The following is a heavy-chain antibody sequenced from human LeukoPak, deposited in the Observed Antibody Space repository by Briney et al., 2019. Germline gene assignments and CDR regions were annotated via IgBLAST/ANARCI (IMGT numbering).Heavy chain of an antibody. CDR3: ARAGVAAAAQNY. CDR1: GGTFSSYA. Sequence: SVKVSCKASGGTFSSYAISWVRQAPGQGLEWMGRIIPILGIANYAQKFQGRVTITADKSTSTAHMELSSLRSEDTAVYYCARAGVAAAAQNYWGQGTLVTVSS. D-gene: IGHD6-13*01. J-gene: IGHJ4*02. CDR2: IIPILGIA. V-gene: IGHV1-69*04.